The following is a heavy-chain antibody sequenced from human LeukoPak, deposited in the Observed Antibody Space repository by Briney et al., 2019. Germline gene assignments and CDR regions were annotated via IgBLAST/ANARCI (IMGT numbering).Heavy chain of an antibody. CDR1: GGSIGSYY. Sequence: SETLSLTCTVSGGSIGSYYWSWIRQPAGKGLEWIGRIYTSGSTNYNPSLKSRVTMSVDTSKNQFSLKLSSVTAADTAVYYCARGYCSSTSCYSYNWFDPWGQGTLVTVSS. CDR3: ARGYCSSTSCYSYNWFDP. J-gene: IGHJ5*02. V-gene: IGHV4-4*07. D-gene: IGHD2-2*01. CDR2: IYTSGST.